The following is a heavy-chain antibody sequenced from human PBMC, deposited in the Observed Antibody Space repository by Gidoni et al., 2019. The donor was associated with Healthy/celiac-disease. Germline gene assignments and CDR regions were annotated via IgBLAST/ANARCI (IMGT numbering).Heavy chain of an antibody. CDR1: GFTFSSYG. CDR3: ARDREEGAYYYYGMDV. Sequence: QVQLVESGGGVVQPGRSLRLSCAASGFTFSSYGMHWVRQAPGKGLEWVAVIWYDGSNKYYADSVKGRFTISRDNSKNTLYLQMNSLRAEDTAVYYCARDREEGAYYYYGMDVWGQGTTVTVSS. V-gene: IGHV3-33*01. CDR2: IWYDGSNK. J-gene: IGHJ6*02. D-gene: IGHD1-26*01.